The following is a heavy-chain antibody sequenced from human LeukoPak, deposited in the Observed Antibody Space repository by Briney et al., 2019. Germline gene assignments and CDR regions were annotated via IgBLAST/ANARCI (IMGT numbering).Heavy chain of an antibody. Sequence: GGSLRLSCAASGFTFSSYAMSWVRQAPGKGLEWVSAISGSGGSTYYADSVKGRFTIARDNSKNTLYLQMNSLRAEDTAVYYCEKDRRLPDTARDFDFWGQGTLVTVSS. V-gene: IGHV3-23*01. D-gene: IGHD5-18*01. CDR2: ISGSGGST. J-gene: IGHJ4*02. CDR1: GFTFSSYA. CDR3: EKDRRLPDTARDFDF.